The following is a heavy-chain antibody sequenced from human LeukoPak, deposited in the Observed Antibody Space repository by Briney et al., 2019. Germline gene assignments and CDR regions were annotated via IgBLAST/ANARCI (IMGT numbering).Heavy chain of an antibody. J-gene: IGHJ3*02. V-gene: IGHV3-20*01. CDR1: GFTFDDYG. CDR3: ARDQVYSGYDHLDAFDI. D-gene: IGHD5-12*01. CDR2: INWNGGST. Sequence: GGSLRLSCAASGFTFDDYGMSWVRQAPGKGLEWVSGINWNGGSTGYADSVKGRFTISRDNAKNSLYLQMNSLRAEDTALYHCARDQVYSGYDHLDAFDIWGQGTMVTVSS.